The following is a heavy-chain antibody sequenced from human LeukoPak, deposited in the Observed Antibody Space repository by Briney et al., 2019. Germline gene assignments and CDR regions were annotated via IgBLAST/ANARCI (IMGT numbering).Heavy chain of an antibody. CDR3: AKLSDSDRIAVAGSDAFDI. J-gene: IGHJ3*02. CDR1: GFTFSSYG. Sequence: PGGSLRLSCAASGFTFSSYGMHWVRQAPGKGLEWVAFIRYDGSNKYYADSVKGRFTISRDKSKNTLYLQMNSLRAEDTAVYYCAKLSDSDRIAVAGSDAFDIWGQGTMVTVSS. V-gene: IGHV3-30*02. CDR2: IRYDGSNK. D-gene: IGHD6-19*01.